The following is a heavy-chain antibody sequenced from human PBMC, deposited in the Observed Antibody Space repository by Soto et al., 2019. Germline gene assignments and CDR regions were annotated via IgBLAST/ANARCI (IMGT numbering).Heavy chain of an antibody. CDR2: INHSGST. V-gene: IGHV4-34*01. CDR1: CGSFSGYY. CDR3: ARRVLYYDSSGYYHGFHFVWFDP. D-gene: IGHD3-22*01. J-gene: IGHJ5*02. Sequence: SETLSLSCAVYCGSFSGYYWSWIRQPPGKGLEWIGEINHSGSTNYNPSLKSRVTISVDTSKNQFSLKLSSVTAADTAVYYCARRVLYYDSSGYYHGFHFVWFDPWAQGTLVTVS.